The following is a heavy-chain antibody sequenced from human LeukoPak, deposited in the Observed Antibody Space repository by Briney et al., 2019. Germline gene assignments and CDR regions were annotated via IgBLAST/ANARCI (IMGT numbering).Heavy chain of an antibody. D-gene: IGHD3-10*01. CDR1: GYTFTSYG. Sequence: ASVKVSCKASGYTFTSYGISWVRQAPGQGLEWMGWISAYNGNTNYAQKLQGRVTMTTDTSTSTAYMELRSLRSDDTAVYYCARDNPTITMVRGVTYWGQGTLVTVSS. J-gene: IGHJ4*02. V-gene: IGHV1-18*01. CDR3: ARDNPTITMVRGVTY. CDR2: ISAYNGNT.